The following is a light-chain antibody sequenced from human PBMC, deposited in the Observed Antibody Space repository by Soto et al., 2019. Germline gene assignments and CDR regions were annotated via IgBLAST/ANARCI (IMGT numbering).Light chain of an antibody. Sequence: QSGLTETAAVSGSTGESITISCTGTSSDVGGYDYVSWYQQLPGKAPKLMIYDVNNRPSGVSNRFSGSKSGNTASLTISGLQAEDEADYYCSSYTGTSTFVFGGGTKVTVL. V-gene: IGLV2-14*01. CDR2: DVN. CDR1: SSDVGGYDY. CDR3: SSYTGTSTFV. J-gene: IGLJ1*01.